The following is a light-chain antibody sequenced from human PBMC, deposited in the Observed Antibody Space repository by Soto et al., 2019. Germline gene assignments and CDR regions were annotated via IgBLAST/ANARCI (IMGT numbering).Light chain of an antibody. CDR2: DAS. J-gene: IGKJ5*01. CDR1: QSVSNY. CDR3: QQCNNWPPIT. Sequence: EIVLTQSPATLSLSPGERATLSCRASQSVSNYLAWYQQRPGQAPRLLIYDASSSAPGIPARFSGSGSGTDFTLTISSLEPEDVAVYYCQQCNNWPPITFGQGTRLEIK. V-gene: IGKV3-11*01.